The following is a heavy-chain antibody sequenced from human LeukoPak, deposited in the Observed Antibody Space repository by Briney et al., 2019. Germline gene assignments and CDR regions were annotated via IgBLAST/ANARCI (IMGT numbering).Heavy chain of an antibody. CDR3: ARHGGYCSSTSCYTAYYYYYMDV. CDR1: GYSFTSYW. J-gene: IGHJ6*03. V-gene: IGHV5-51*01. D-gene: IGHD2-2*02. Sequence: GESLKISCKGSGYSFTSYWISWVRQMPGKGLEWMGIIYPGDSDTRSSPSFQGQVTISADKSISTAYLQWSSLKASDTAMYYWARHGGYCSSTSCYTAYYYYYMDVWGKGTTVTASS. CDR2: IYPGDSDT.